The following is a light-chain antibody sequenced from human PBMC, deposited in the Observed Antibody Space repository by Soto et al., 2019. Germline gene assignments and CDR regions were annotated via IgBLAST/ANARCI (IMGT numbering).Light chain of an antibody. J-gene: IGKJ4*01. Sequence: EIRMTQSPGTLSLSPGERATLSCRASQSVSSYLAWYQQKPGQAPRLLIYDASNRATGIPARFSGSGSGTDFTLTISSLEPEDFAVYYCQQRSNWPLLTFGGGTKVDIK. CDR1: QSVSSY. CDR2: DAS. CDR3: QQRSNWPLLT. V-gene: IGKV3-11*01.